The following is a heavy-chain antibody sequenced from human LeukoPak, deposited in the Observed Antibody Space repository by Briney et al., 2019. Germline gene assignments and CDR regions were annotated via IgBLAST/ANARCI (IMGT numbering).Heavy chain of an antibody. V-gene: IGHV1-2*04. J-gene: IGHJ3*02. CDR2: INPNSGGT. Sequence: GASVKVSCKASGYTFTGYYMHWVRQAPGQGLEWMGWINPNSGGTNYAQKFQGWVTMTRDTSISTAYVELSRLRSDDTAVYYCARDLYGDDDAFDIWGQGTMVTVSS. D-gene: IGHD4-17*01. CDR1: GYTFTGYY. CDR3: ARDLYGDDDAFDI.